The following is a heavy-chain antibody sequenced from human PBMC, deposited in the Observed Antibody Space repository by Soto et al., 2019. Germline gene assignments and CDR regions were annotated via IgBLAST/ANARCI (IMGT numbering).Heavy chain of an antibody. CDR3: AQRIREYGLGGERGNYFYP. J-gene: IGHJ5*02. CDR2: IYWYDDK. Sequence: QITLKESGPTLVRPTQTLTLTCTISGFSLSTTGVGVGWIRQPPGKALEWLALIYWYDDKRYSPSLKSRLTFTNDTSKNEVTLTMTNLYPVATATYYCAQRIREYGLGGERGNYFYPWGQGTLVTVSS. D-gene: IGHD3-10*01. V-gene: IGHV2-5*01. CDR1: GFSLSTTGVG.